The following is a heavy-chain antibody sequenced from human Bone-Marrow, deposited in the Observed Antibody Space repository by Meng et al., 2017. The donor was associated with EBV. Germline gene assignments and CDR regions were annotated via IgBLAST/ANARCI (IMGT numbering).Heavy chain of an antibody. CDR3: ARRYYDVTGYYYFDF. J-gene: IGHJ4*02. V-gene: IGHV1-3*01. CDR2: IDVGNANT. D-gene: IGHD3-22*01. CDR1: GYTFRSLA. Sequence: VQLVESGAEVEKPGASVKVVCKASGYTFRSLAIQCVRQAPGQSLEWMGWIDVGNANTKYSQKFQDRVTITRETFASTVYMELSRLTSEDTAVYYCARRYYDVTGYYYFDFWGQGTLVTVSS.